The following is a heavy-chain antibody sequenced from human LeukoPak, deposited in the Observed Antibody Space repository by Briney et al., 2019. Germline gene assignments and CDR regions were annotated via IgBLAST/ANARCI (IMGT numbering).Heavy chain of an antibody. V-gene: IGHV4-59*08. D-gene: IGHD6-19*01. Sequence: SETLSLTCTVSGGSISSYYWSWIRQPPGKGLEWIGYIYYSGSTNYNPSLKSRVTISVDTSKNQFSLKLSSVTAADTAVYYCARGQWLGPFDYWGQGTLVTVSS. CDR1: GGSISSYY. CDR3: ARGQWLGPFDY. CDR2: IYYSGST. J-gene: IGHJ4*02.